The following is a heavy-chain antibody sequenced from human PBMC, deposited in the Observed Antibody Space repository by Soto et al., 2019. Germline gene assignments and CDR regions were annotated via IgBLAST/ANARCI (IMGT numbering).Heavy chain of an antibody. CDR2: ISSSSRTT. J-gene: IGHJ3*01. Sequence: EVRLVESGGGLVQPGGSLRLTCEASGFSFSTSSFNWVRQAPGKGLEWLSYISSSSRTTHYIDSVKGRFTISRDNAKNSLYLQMNSLRDEDTALYYCARRYYFETNAYNYRSNAFDFWGRGTMVTVSS. CDR1: GFSFSTSS. V-gene: IGHV3-48*02. D-gene: IGHD3-22*01. CDR3: ARRYYFETNAYNYRSNAFDF.